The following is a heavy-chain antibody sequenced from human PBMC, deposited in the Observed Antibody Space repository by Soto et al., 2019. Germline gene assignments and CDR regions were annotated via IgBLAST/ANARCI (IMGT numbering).Heavy chain of an antibody. V-gene: IGHV4-4*01. D-gene: IGHD6-13*01. Sequence: SETLSLTCAVSGGSISSSNWWSWVRQPPGKGLEWIGEIYHSGSTNYNPSLKSRVTISVDKSKNQFSLKLSSVTAADTAVYCCARDDGVAAAGTGDYGMDVWGQGTTVTVSS. CDR3: ARDDGVAAAGTGDYGMDV. CDR2: IYHSGST. CDR1: GGSISSSNW. J-gene: IGHJ6*02.